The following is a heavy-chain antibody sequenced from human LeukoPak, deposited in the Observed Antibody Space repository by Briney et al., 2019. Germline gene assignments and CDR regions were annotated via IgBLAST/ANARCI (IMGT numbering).Heavy chain of an antibody. D-gene: IGHD6-19*01. CDR2: IGSSGTTR. V-gene: IGHV3-48*03. CDR3: ALLAVASDFDY. Sequence: GGTLRLSCAVSGFPFSIYEMNWVRQAPGKGLEWVSNIGSSGTTRYYADSVKGRFSISRDNAKNSLYLQMNSLRVEDTGVYYCALLAVASDFDYWGQGALVTVSS. J-gene: IGHJ4*02. CDR1: GFPFSIYE.